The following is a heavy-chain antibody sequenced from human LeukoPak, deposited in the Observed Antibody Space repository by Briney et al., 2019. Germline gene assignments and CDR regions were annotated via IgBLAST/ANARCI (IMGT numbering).Heavy chain of an antibody. J-gene: IGHJ4*02. CDR2: ISSSSSYI. V-gene: IGHV3-21*01. D-gene: IGHD4-17*01. Sequence: GGFLRLSCAASGFTFSSYSMNWVRQAPGKGLEWVSSISSSSSYIYYADSVKGRFTISRDNAKNSLYLQMNSLRAEDTAVYYCARTFYGDYANDYWGQGTLVTVSS. CDR1: GFTFSSYS. CDR3: ARTFYGDYANDY.